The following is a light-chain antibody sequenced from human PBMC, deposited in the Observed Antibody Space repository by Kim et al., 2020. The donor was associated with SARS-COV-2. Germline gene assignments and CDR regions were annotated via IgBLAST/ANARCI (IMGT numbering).Light chain of an antibody. J-gene: IGLJ1*01. CDR1: KLGDKY. CDR3: QTWDSSTAV. V-gene: IGLV3-1*01. Sequence: SYELTHPPSVSVSPGQTASIPCSGDKLGDKYACWYQQKPGQSPVLVIYQNTKRPSGIPERFSGSNSGNTATLTISGTQAMDEADYYCQTWDSSTAVFGTGTKVTVL. CDR2: QNT.